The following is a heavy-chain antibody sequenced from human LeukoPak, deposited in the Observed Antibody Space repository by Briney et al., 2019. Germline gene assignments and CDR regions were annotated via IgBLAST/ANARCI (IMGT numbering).Heavy chain of an antibody. CDR2: ISSSGSTI. V-gene: IGHV3-11*04. Sequence: GGSLRLSCAASGFTFSAYYMSWIRQAPGKGLEWVSYISSSGSTIYYADSVKGRIIISRDNAKNSLYLQMNSLRVEDTAVYYCAREAVAGLDYWGQGTLVTVSS. CDR3: AREAVAGLDY. D-gene: IGHD6-19*01. CDR1: GFTFSAYY. J-gene: IGHJ4*02.